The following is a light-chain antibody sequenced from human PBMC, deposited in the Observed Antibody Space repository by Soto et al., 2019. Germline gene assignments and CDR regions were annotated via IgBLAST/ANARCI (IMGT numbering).Light chain of an antibody. V-gene: IGKV3-15*01. CDR3: QQYNNWPPHT. J-gene: IGKJ2*01. Sequence: EIVMTQSPATLSVSPGERATLSCRASQSVSSNLAWYQQKPGQAPRLLIYGASTRATGIPARFSGSGSGTEFTLTISRLQSEDFAVYYCQQYNNWPPHTFGQGTKLDIK. CDR1: QSVSSN. CDR2: GAS.